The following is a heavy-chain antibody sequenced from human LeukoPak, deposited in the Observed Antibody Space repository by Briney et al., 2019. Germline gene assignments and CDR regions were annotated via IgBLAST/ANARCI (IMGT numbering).Heavy chain of an antibody. CDR3: ARGSGYYRHEYFQH. Sequence: GGSLRLSCAASGFTFITYNMNWVRQAPGRGLEWVSSISSSSDYIYYVDSVRGRFTISRDNAKNSLYLQMHSLRAEDTAVYYCARGSGYYRHEYFQHWGQGTLVTVSS. CDR2: ISSSSDYI. CDR1: GFTFITYN. D-gene: IGHD3-22*01. J-gene: IGHJ1*01. V-gene: IGHV3-21*01.